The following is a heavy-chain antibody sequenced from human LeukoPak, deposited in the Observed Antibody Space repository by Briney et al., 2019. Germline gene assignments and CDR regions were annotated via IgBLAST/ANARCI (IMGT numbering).Heavy chain of an antibody. Sequence: SETLSLTCTVSGGSINSYYGSWIRQSPGKGLEWIGSIYYTGSTIYNPSLQSRVTISLDMSKNQFSLRLTSVTAADTAVYYCARQTGSGLFILPGGQGTLVTVSS. V-gene: IGHV4-59*08. CDR2: IYYTGST. D-gene: IGHD3/OR15-3a*01. CDR3: ARQTGSGLFILP. CDR1: GGSINSYY. J-gene: IGHJ4*02.